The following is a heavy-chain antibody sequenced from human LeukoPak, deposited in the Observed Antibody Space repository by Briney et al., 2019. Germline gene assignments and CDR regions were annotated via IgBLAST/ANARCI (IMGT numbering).Heavy chain of an antibody. CDR3: AKENKVEMATVNDY. V-gene: IGHV3-23*01. D-gene: IGHD5-24*01. CDR1: GFTFSSYG. J-gene: IGHJ4*02. Sequence: GGSLRLSCAASGFTFSSYGMSWVRQAPGKGLEWVSAISSSGGSTYYADSVKGRFTISRDNSRNTLYLQMNSLRAEDTAVYYCAKENKVEMATVNDYWGQGTLVTVSS. CDR2: ISSSGGST.